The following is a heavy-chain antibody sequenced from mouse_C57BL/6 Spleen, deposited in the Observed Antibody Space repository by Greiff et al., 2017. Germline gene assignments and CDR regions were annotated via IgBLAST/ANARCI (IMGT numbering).Heavy chain of an antibody. J-gene: IGHJ1*03. CDR1: GYAFSSSW. CDR3: ARRLLRYFDV. D-gene: IGHD2-3*01. CDR2: IYPGDGDT. V-gene: IGHV1-82*01. Sequence: QVHVKQSGPELVKPGASVKISCKASGYAFSSSWMNWVKQRPGKGLEWIGRIYPGDGDTNYNGKFKGKATLTADKSSSTAYMQLSSLTSEDSAVYFCARRLLRYFDVWGTGTTVTVSS.